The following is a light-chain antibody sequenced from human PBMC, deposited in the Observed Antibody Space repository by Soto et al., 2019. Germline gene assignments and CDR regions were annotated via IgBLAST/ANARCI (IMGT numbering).Light chain of an antibody. CDR3: QQSYSTHT. J-gene: IGKJ2*01. CDR1: QSISSY. V-gene: IGKV1-39*01. CDR2: AAS. Sequence: DIQMTQSPSSLSASVGDRVTITCRASQSISSYLNWYQQKPGKAPKLLIYAASSLQSWVPSRFSGSGSGTDFTLTISSLQPEDFATYYCQQSYSTHTFGQGTKLEIK.